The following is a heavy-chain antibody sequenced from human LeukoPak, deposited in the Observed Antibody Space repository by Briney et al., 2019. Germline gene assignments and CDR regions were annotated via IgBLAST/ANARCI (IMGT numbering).Heavy chain of an antibody. D-gene: IGHD6-19*01. V-gene: IGHV4-59*01. J-gene: IGHJ4*02. CDR1: GGSISSYY. Sequence: ASETPSLTCTVSGGSISSYYWSWIRQPPGKGLEWIGYIYYSGSTNYNPSLKSRVTISVDTSKNQFSLKLSSVTAADTAVYYCARASLWSSGWYDYWGQGTLVTVSS. CDR3: ARASLWSSGWYDY. CDR2: IYYSGST.